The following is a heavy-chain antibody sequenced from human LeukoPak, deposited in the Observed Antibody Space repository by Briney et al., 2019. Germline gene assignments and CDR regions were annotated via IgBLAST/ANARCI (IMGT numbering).Heavy chain of an antibody. D-gene: IGHD2-21*02. J-gene: IGHJ6*03. Sequence: ASVKVSCKTSGYTFTNYGISWVRQAPGQGLEWMGWISAYNGNTNYAQKVQGRVTMTTDTSTSTAYMELRSLRSDDTAVYYCARSEKAYCGGVCDNYHMDVWGKGTTVTVSS. CDR1: GYTFTNYG. V-gene: IGHV1-18*01. CDR2: ISAYNGNT. CDR3: ARSEKAYCGGVCDNYHMDV.